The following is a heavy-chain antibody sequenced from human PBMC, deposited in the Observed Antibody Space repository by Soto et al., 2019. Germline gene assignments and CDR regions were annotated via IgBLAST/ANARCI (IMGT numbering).Heavy chain of an antibody. V-gene: IGHV5-10-1*01. Sequence: GESLKISGKGSGYIFTSYWISWVRQMPGKGLEWMGRIDPSDSYTNYSPSFQGHVTISADKSISTAYLQWSSLKASDTAMYYCARPNGQNAFDIWGQGTMVTVSS. CDR1: GYIFTSYW. CDR3: ARPNGQNAFDI. D-gene: IGHD2-8*01. CDR2: IDPSDSYT. J-gene: IGHJ3*02.